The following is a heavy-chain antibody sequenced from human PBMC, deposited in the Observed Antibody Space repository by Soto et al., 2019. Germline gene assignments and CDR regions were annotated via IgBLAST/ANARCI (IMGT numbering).Heavy chain of an antibody. Sequence: PSETLSLTCTVSGGSVSSGSYYWGWIRQPPGKGLEWIGSIYYSGSTYHNPSLKSRVTISVDTSKNQFSLKLSSVTAADTAVYYCARSPGGEGYPDNVLRFLEWFPDYWGQGTLVPVSS. CDR2: IYYSGST. D-gene: IGHD3-3*01. V-gene: IGHV4-39*07. CDR3: ARSPGGEGYPDNVLRFLEWFPDY. CDR1: GGSVSSGSYY. J-gene: IGHJ4*02.